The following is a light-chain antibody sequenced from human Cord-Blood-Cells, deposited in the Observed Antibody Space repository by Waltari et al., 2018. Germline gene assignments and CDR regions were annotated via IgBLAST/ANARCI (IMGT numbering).Light chain of an antibody. CDR1: SSHVGSSNL. V-gene: IGLV2-14*02. CDR3: SSYTSSSTLYV. Sequence: QSALTQPASVSGSPGQSITISCTGTSSHVGSSNLVPWYQQHPGKAPKLMNYEGSKRPSGVSNRFAGSKSGNTASLTISGLQAEDEADYYCSSYTSSSTLYVFGTGTKVTVL. CDR2: EGS. J-gene: IGLJ1*01.